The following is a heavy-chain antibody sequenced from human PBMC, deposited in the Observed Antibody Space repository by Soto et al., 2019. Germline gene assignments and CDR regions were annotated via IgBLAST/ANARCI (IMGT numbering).Heavy chain of an antibody. D-gene: IGHD3-22*01. V-gene: IGHV3-9*01. CDR3: AKDLFDSTGSRYHYAMDV. CDR2: INWNSDTI. CDR1: GLPFDDYA. J-gene: IGHJ6*02. Sequence: PGGSLRLSCAASGLPFDDYAMHWVRPAPGKGLEWVSGINWNSDTIVYADSVKGRFTISRDNAKNSLYLQMNSLRPEDTALYYCAKDLFDSTGSRYHYAMDVWGQGTTVTVSS.